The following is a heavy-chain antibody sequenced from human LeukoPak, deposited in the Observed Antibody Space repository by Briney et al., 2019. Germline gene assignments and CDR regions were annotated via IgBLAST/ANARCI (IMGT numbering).Heavy chain of an antibody. J-gene: IGHJ4*02. CDR3: AKASDYYGSGSYFDY. Sequence: GGSLRLSCAASGFTFDDYAVHWVRQAPGKGLEWVSGISWNSGSIGYADSVKGRFTISRDNAKNSLYLQMNSLRAEDTALYYCAKASDYYGSGSYFDYWGQGTLVTVSS. V-gene: IGHV3-9*01. CDR2: ISWNSGSI. CDR1: GFTFDDYA. D-gene: IGHD3-10*01.